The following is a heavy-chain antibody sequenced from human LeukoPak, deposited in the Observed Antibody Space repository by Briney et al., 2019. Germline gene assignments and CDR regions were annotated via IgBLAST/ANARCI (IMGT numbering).Heavy chain of an antibody. J-gene: IGHJ6*03. CDR2: IIPIFGTA. Sequence: SVKVSCKASGYTFTGYYMHWVRQAPGQGLEWMGGIIPIFGTANYAQKFQGRVTITTDESTSTAYMELSSLRSEDTAVYYCARAPYGSSHYYYYYMDVWGKGTTVTVSS. CDR1: GYTFTGYY. CDR3: ARAPYGSSHYYYYYMDV. D-gene: IGHD4-17*01. V-gene: IGHV1-69*05.